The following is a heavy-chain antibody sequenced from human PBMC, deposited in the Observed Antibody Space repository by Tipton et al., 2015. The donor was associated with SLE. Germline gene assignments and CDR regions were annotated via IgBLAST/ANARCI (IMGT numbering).Heavy chain of an antibody. CDR1: GGSFICFH. CDR2: IADTGSP. J-gene: IGHJ4*02. D-gene: IGHD6-19*01. Sequence: TLSLTCAVYGGSFICFHWPVLRQPPGQGLEWSGDIADTGSPNYNPPLKSRVTISLDTSKSQFSLILNSLTAADTAVYYCARGPFQRWPPGAYWGQGTLVTVSS. V-gene: IGHV4-34*01. CDR3: ARGPFQRWPPGAY.